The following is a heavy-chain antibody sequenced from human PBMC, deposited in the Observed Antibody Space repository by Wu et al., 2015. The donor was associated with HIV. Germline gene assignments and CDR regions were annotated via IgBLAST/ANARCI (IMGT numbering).Heavy chain of an antibody. CDR2: VYHSGST. CDR3: ARFLPYANGRTDWFDP. V-gene: IGHV4-38-2*01. Sequence: QVQLQESGPGLVKPSETVSLTCAVSGYSISSGYYWGWIRQPPGKGLQWIGHVYHSGSTYYNPSLKSRVTVSVDTSSNHFSLELRSVTAADTAVYYCARFLPYANGRTDWFDPWGQGTLVTVSS. CDR1: GYSISSGYY. D-gene: IGHD2-8*01. J-gene: IGHJ5*02.